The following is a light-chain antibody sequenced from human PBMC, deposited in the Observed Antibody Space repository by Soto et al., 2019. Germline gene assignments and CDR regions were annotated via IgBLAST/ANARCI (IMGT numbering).Light chain of an antibody. V-gene: IGLV3-1*01. CDR3: QAWDSSTAV. J-gene: IGLJ3*02. Sequence: SYELTQPPSVSVSPGQTASITCSGDKLGDKYACWYQQKPGQSPVLVIYQDSKRPSGIPERFSXSNSGNTATLTISGTQAMDEADYYCQAWDSSTAVFGGGTKLTVL. CDR2: QDS. CDR1: KLGDKY.